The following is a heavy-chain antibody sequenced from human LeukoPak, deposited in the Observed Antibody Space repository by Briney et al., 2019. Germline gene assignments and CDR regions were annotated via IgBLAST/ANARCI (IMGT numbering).Heavy chain of an antibody. CDR2: TRSKANSYAT. D-gene: IGHD4-17*01. CDR3: TTVTTKFNDY. Sequence: PGGSLRLSCAASGFTFSGSAMHWVRQASGKGLEWVGRTRSKANSYATAYAASVKGRFTISRDDSKNAAYLQMNSLKTEDTAVYYCTTVTTKFNDYWGQGTLVTVSS. V-gene: IGHV3-73*01. CDR1: GFTFSGSA. J-gene: IGHJ4*02.